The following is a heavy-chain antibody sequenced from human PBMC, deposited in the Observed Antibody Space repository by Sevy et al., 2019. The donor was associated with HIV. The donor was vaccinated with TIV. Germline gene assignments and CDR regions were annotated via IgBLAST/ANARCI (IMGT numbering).Heavy chain of an antibody. CDR2: IIPRPGLA. Sequence: ASVKVSCKASGGSLSNYGINWVQQAAGQGLEWMGGIIPRPGLANYAQKFRDRVTITADESTNTVYMEVRRLRFEDTGFYYCASVRPCGGDCYFFDSWGQGTLVTVSS. CDR1: GGSLSNYG. J-gene: IGHJ4*02. CDR3: ASVRPCGGDCYFFDS. D-gene: IGHD2-21*02. V-gene: IGHV1-69*10.